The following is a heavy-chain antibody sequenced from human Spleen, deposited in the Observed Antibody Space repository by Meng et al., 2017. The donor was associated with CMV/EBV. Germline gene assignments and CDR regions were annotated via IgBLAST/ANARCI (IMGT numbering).Heavy chain of an antibody. V-gene: IGHV3-21*01. CDR1: EFTFSSYS. D-gene: IGHD3-3*01. CDR3: ARGDYDFRYAFDI. J-gene: IGHJ3*02. Sequence: GGSLRLSCAASEFTFSSYSMNWVRQAPGKGLEWVSSIISTSSYIYYADSVKGRFTISRDNAKNSLYLQMNSLRAEDTAVYYCARGDYDFRYAFDIWGQGTMVTVSS. CDR2: IISTSSYI.